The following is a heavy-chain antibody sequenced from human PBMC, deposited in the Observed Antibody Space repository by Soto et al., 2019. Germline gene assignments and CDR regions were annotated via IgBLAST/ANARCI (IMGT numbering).Heavy chain of an antibody. D-gene: IGHD3-16*02. Sequence: QLQLQESGPGLVKPSETLSLTCTVSGGSISSGSNYWGWIRQPPGKGLEWIGSFYNSGSTYYNPSLKSRVTISVDTFNNQFSLKLSSVPAADTAVYYCASGPYDYVWGSYRSNWFDPWGQGTLVTVSS. CDR2: FYNSGST. CDR3: ASGPYDYVWGSYRSNWFDP. V-gene: IGHV4-39*01. CDR1: GGSISSGSNY. J-gene: IGHJ5*02.